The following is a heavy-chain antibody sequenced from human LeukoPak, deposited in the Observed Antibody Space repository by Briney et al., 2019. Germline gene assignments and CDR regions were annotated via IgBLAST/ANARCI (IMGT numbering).Heavy chain of an antibody. V-gene: IGHV4-30-4*08. CDR2: IYYSGST. D-gene: IGHD2-15*01. Sequence: SQTLSLTCTVSGGSISSGGYYWGWIRQPPGKGLEWIGYIYYSGSTYYNPSLKSRVTISVDTSKNQFSLKLSSVTAADTAVYYCARDWVYCSGGSCYASAFDIWGQGTMVTVSS. CDR3: ARDWVYCSGGSCYASAFDI. CDR1: GGSISSGGYY. J-gene: IGHJ3*02.